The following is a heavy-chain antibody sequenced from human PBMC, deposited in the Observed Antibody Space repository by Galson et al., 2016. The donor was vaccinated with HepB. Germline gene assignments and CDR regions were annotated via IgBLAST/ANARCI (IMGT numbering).Heavy chain of an antibody. J-gene: IGHJ5*01. CDR2: IHHSGNT. D-gene: IGHD3-3*01. CDR3: TRGERPPRSSYYAYNWFDS. V-gene: IGHV4-34*01. Sequence: LSLTCAVYGGSFSGHYWTWIRQPPGKGLEWIGDIHHSGNTNYNPSLKSRLTISIDTSRSQFSLKLSSATAADTAVYFCTRGERPPRSSYYAYNWFDSWAQGTLVTVSS. CDR1: GGSFSGHY.